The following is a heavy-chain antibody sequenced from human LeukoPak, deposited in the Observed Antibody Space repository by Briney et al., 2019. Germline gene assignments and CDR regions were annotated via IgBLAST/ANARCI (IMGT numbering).Heavy chain of an antibody. V-gene: IGHV3-30*04. CDR1: GFTFSSYA. J-gene: IGHJ4*02. Sequence: PGGSLRLSCAASGFTFSSYAMHWVRQAPGKGLEWVAVISYDGSNKYYADSVKGRFTISRDNSKNTLYLQMNSLRAEDTAVYYCARDKTVVVVITDGPLDYWGQGTLVTVSS. CDR3: ARDKTVVVVITDGPLDY. CDR2: ISYDGSNK. D-gene: IGHD3-22*01.